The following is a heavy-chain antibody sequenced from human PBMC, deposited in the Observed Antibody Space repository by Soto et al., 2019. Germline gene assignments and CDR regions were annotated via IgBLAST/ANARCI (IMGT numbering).Heavy chain of an antibody. D-gene: IGHD3-10*01. CDR1: GFTFSSYG. J-gene: IGHJ6*02. CDR2: ISYDGSNK. V-gene: IGHV3-30*18. CDR3: AKEAVFVTEFRPPSYGMDV. Sequence: GGSLRLSCAASGFTFSSYGMHWVRQAPGKGLEWVAVISYDGSNKYYADSVKGRFTISRDNSKNTLYLQMNSLRAEDTAVYYCAKEAVFVTEFRPPSYGMDVWGQGTTVTVSS.